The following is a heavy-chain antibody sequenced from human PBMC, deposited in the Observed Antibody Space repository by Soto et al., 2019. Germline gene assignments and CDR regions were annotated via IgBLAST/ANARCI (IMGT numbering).Heavy chain of an antibody. V-gene: IGHV1-2*02. CDR3: ARASRMVINPYYYPMDV. Sequence: ASVKVSCKASGYTFNRYYMHWVRQAPGPGLEWMGWISPHTGGTTYAQKCKGRVTMTRDTSVSTAFMGLSRLGSDDTAGYYCARASRMVINPYYYPMDVWGQGTTVTVSS. J-gene: IGHJ6*02. CDR1: GYTFNRYY. D-gene: IGHD3-22*01. CDR2: ISPHTGGT.